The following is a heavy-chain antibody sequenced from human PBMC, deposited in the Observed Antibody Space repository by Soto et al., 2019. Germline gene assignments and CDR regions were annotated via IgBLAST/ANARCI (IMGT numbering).Heavy chain of an antibody. D-gene: IGHD3-9*01. CDR3: TTDPFSKNIVTGYYYYYGMDV. CDR1: GFTFSNAW. J-gene: IGHJ6*02. Sequence: PGGSLRLSCAASGFTFSNAWMSWVRQAPGKGLEWVGRIKSKTDGGTTDYAAPVKGRFTISRDDSKNTLYLQMNSLKTEDTAVYYCTTDPFSKNIVTGYYYYYGMDVWGQGTTVTVSS. CDR2: IKSKTDGGTT. V-gene: IGHV3-15*01.